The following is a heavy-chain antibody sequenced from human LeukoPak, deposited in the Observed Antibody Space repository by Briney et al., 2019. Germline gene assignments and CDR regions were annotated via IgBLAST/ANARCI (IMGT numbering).Heavy chain of an antibody. D-gene: IGHD4-17*01. J-gene: IGHJ4*02. CDR2: IHYSGNT. CDR3: AKSPPTTVITLDS. V-gene: IGHV4-39*01. CDR1: GGSISGSNYY. Sequence: SETLSLTCTVSGGSISGSNYYWGWIRQPPGKGLEWIGSIHYSGNTYYIPSLKSRVTIPVDTSKNQFSLKLTSVTAADTAVYYCAKSPPTTVITLDSWGQGILVTVSS.